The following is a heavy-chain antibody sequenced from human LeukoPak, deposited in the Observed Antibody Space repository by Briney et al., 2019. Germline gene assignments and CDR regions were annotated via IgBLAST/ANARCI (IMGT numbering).Heavy chain of an antibody. V-gene: IGHV4-34*01. J-gene: IGHJ4*02. CDR1: GGSFSGYY. D-gene: IGHD2-15*01. Sequence: PSETLSLTCAVYGGSFSGYYWSWIRQPPGKGLEWMGEINHSGSTNYNPSLKSRVTISVDTSKNQSSLKLSSVTAADTAVYYCASSSGYCSGGSCYPTADYWGQGTLVTVSS. CDR3: ASSSGYCSGGSCYPTADY. CDR2: INHSGST.